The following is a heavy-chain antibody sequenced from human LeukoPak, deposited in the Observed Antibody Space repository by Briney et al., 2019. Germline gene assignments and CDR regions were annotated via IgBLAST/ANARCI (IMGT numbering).Heavy chain of an antibody. Sequence: SETPSLTCAVYGGSFSGYYWSWIRQPPGKGLEWIGEINHSGSTNYNPSLKSRVTISVDTSKNQFSLKLSSVTAADTAVYYCARGDSGYDPNFDYWGQGTLVTVSS. V-gene: IGHV4-34*01. J-gene: IGHJ4*02. D-gene: IGHD5-12*01. CDR1: GGSFSGYY. CDR2: INHSGST. CDR3: ARGDSGYDPNFDY.